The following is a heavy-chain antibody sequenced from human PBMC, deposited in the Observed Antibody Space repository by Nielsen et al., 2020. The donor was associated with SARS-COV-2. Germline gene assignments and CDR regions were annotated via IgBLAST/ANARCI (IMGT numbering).Heavy chain of an antibody. CDR1: GFTFADYA. V-gene: IGHV3-9*01. CDR3: ATHHDYFDY. Sequence: GGSLRLSCAASGFTFADYAMHWVRQAPGKGLEWVSGISWNSGSIGYADSVKGRFTISRDNAKNSLYLQMNSLRAEDTALYYCATHHDYFDYWGQGTLVTVSS. J-gene: IGHJ4*02. CDR2: ISWNSGSI.